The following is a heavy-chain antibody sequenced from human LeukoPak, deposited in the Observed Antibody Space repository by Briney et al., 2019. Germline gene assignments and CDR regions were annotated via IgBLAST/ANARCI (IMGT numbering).Heavy chain of an antibody. J-gene: IGHJ4*02. CDR1: GGSISSYY. V-gene: IGHV4-4*07. D-gene: IGHD4-17*01. CDR2: IFTSGST. CDR3: ALTGDYASAVDY. Sequence: SETLSLTCTVSGGSISSYYWSWIRQPAGKGLEWIGRIFTSGSTNYNPSLRSRVTMSVDTSKNQFSLKLSSVTAADTAVYYCALTGDYASAVDYWGQGTLVTVSS.